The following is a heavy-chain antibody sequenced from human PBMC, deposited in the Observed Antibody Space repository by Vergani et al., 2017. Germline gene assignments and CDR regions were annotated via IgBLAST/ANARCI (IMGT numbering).Heavy chain of an antibody. CDR2: FYTGGGT. V-gene: IGHV4-61*02. CDR1: RGSISSGSYY. Sequence: QVQLQESGPGLVRPSQTLSLTCTVSRGSISSGSYYWSWFRQPAGKGLEWIGRFYTGGGTSYNPSLKSRVTISVDTSKNQFSLQLSSVTAADTAVYYCARDPLYSTTWPFLLLDMDVWGQGTTVTVSS. J-gene: IGHJ6*02. D-gene: IGHD6-13*01. CDR3: ARDPLYSTTWPFLLLDMDV.